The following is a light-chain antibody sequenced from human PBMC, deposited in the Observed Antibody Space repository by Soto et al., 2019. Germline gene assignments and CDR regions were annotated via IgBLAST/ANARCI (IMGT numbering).Light chain of an antibody. CDR1: QSLLSSGGETY. CDR2: EVS. Sequence: IVMSQTPLSLSVTPGQPASISCRSSQSLLSSGGETYLFWYLQRPGQSPQLLIYEVSNRISEVPDRFRGSGSGTDFTLKISRVEAEDAGVYYCMHSTHLHLTFGQGTRLEVK. V-gene: IGKV2D-29*02. CDR3: MHSTHLHLT. J-gene: IGKJ5*01.